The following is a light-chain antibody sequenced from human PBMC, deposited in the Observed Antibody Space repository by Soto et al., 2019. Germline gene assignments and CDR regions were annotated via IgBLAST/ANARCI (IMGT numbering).Light chain of an antibody. Sequence: EYVLPPSPGTMSFAPVERSQISVIARQTVINNYLAWYPPKPGQVPRLLIYYASSRATGIPDRFSCVGSGTDFTLTISLLKPEDCAVYFCQQYNNWPRTVGQGTNVDI. J-gene: IGKJ1*01. CDR3: QQYNNWPRT. V-gene: IGKV3-20*01. CDR2: YAS. CDR1: QTVINNY.